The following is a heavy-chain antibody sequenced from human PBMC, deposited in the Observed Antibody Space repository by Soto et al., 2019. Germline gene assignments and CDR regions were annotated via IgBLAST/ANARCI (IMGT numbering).Heavy chain of an antibody. V-gene: IGHV7-4-1*01. J-gene: IGHJ3*02. CDR2: SNTNTGNP. Sequence: QVQLVQSGSELKKPGASVKVSCKASGYTFNSYALNWVLQAPGQGLEWMGWSNTNTGNPTSAQGFTGRFVFSLDTSVSTAYLQIFSLKAEDSAVYYCARVARNDDAFDIWGQGTLVTVSS. CDR1: GYTFNSYA. CDR3: ARVARNDDAFDI.